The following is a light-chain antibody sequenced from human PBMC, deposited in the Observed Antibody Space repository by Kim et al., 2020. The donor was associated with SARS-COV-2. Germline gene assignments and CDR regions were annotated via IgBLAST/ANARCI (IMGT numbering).Light chain of an antibody. CDR3: QHFRT. V-gene: IGKV1-5*03. CDR1: ESINNW. Sequence: TLSASVGDRVTFTCRASESINNWLAWYQQKPGKAPKVLIYKAATLESGVPSRFSGSGSGTDFTLTISSLQPDDFATYYCQHFRTFGQGTKLEI. CDR2: KAA. J-gene: IGKJ1*01.